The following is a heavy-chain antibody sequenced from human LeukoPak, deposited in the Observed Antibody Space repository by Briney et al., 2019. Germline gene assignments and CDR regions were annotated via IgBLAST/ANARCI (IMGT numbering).Heavy chain of an antibody. V-gene: IGHV3-23*01. Sequence: GGSLRLSCVASGFTFSSYVMTWVRQAPGKGLEWVSSIIGNGDSTYYADSVKGRFTISRDNSKNTLYLQMNSLRAEDTAIYYCAKGSKATYDYWGQGTLVTVSS. CDR3: AKGSKATYDY. J-gene: IGHJ4*02. CDR1: GFTFSSYV. CDR2: IIGNGDST.